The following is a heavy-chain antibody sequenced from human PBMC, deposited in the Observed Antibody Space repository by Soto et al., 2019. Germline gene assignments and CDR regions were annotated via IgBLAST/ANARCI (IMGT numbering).Heavy chain of an antibody. V-gene: IGHV4-34*01. CDR2: INHSGST. Sequence: SETLSLTCAVYGGSFSGYYWSWIRQPPGKGLEWIGEINHSGSTNYNPSLKSRVTISVDTSKNQFSLKLSSVTAADTAVYYCARGSLYSRYCSGGSCYLIWFDPWGQGTLVTVSS. CDR3: ARGSLYSRYCSGGSCYLIWFDP. D-gene: IGHD2-15*01. J-gene: IGHJ5*02. CDR1: GGSFSGYY.